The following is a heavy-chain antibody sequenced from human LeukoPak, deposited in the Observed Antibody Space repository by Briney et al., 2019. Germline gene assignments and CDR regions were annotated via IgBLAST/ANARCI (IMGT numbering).Heavy chain of an antibody. Sequence: TSETLSLTCTVSGGSISSYYWSWIRQPPGKGLEWIGYISYSGSTNFNPSLKSRVTISVDTSKNQFSLKLSSVTAADTAVYYCAREGTAGTNLNWFDPWGQGTLVTVSS. CDR2: ISYSGST. V-gene: IGHV4-59*01. J-gene: IGHJ5*02. CDR3: AREGTAGTNLNWFDP. CDR1: GGSISSYY. D-gene: IGHD1-1*01.